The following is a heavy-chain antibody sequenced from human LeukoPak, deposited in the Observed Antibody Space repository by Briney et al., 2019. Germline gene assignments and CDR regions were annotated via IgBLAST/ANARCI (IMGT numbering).Heavy chain of an antibody. CDR1: GYTFTSYD. CDR2: MNLNSGNT. CDR3: AREGGYSYGYGLNY. J-gene: IGHJ4*02. D-gene: IGHD5-18*01. Sequence: ASVKVSCKASGYTFTSYDINWVRQATGQGLEWMGWMNLNSGNTGYAQKFQGRVTITRNTSISTAYMELSSLRSEDTAVYYCAREGGYSYGYGLNYWGQGTLVTVSS. V-gene: IGHV1-8*03.